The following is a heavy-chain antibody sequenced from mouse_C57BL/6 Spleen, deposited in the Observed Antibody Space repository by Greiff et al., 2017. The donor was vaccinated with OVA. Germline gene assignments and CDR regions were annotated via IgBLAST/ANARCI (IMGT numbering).Heavy chain of an antibody. D-gene: IGHD2-4*01. V-gene: IGHV1-18*01. CDR2: INPNNGGT. CDR1: GYTFTDYN. J-gene: IGHJ3*01. Sequence: VQLQQSGPELVKPGASVKIPCKASGYTFTDYNMDWVKQSHGKSLEWIGDINPNNGGTIYNQKFKGKATLTVDKSSSTAYMELRSLTSEDTAVYYCASGIYYDYDGFAYWGQGTLVTVSA. CDR3: ASGIYYDYDGFAY.